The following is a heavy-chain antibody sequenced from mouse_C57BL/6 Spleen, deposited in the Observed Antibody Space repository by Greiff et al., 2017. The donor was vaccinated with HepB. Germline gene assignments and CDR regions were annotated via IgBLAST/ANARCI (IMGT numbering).Heavy chain of an antibody. CDR2: IYPGDGDT. V-gene: IGHV1-82*01. J-gene: IGHJ2*01. CDR3: ARWGDY. Sequence: VKLMESGPELVKPGASVKISCKASGYAFSSSWMNWVKQRPGKGLEWIGRIYPGDGDTNYNGKFKGKATLTADKSSSTAYMQLSSLTSEDSAVYFCARWGDYWGQGTTLTVSS. CDR1: GYAFSSSW.